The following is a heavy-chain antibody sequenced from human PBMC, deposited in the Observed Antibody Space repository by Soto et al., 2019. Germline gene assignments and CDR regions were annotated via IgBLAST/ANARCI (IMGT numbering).Heavy chain of an antibody. J-gene: IGHJ4*02. V-gene: IGHV2-5*01. Sequence: ASGPTLVNPTQTLTLTCSFSGFSLSTSGVGVGWVRQPPGKALEWLTLIYWNNDKRYSPSLESRLTITKDTSKNQVVLTVANMDPVDTATYYCAHLYNWNYFDYWGQGTLVTVSS. D-gene: IGHD1-20*01. CDR2: IYWNNDK. CDR3: AHLYNWNYFDY. CDR1: GFSLSTSGVG.